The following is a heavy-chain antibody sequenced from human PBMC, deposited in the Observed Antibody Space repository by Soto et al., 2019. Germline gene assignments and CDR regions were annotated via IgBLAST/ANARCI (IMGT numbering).Heavy chain of an antibody. V-gene: IGHV3-30*18. D-gene: IGHD4-17*01. CDR1: GFTFSSYG. CDR3: ANGLGDGDDY. J-gene: IGHJ4*02. Sequence: GGSLRLSCAASGFTFSSYGMHWVRQAPGKGLEWVAFISYDGINKYYADSVNGRFTISRDNSKNTLYVQMKSLRPEDTAVYYCANGLGDGDDYWGQGTLVTVSS. CDR2: ISYDGINK.